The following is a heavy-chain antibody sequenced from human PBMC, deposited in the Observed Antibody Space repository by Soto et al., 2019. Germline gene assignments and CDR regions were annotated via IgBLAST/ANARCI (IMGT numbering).Heavy chain of an antibody. J-gene: IGHJ4*02. CDR3: TRRARIGKQLWLPFDS. V-gene: IGHV1-8*01. CDR2: MNPNSGNT. Sequence: QVQLVQSGAEVKKPGASVMVSCKASGYTFRDYDINWVRQASGQGLEWMGWMNPNSGNTAYAQKFQGRVTMTGDTTTTTASMELSSLTSADTAVYYCTRRARIGKQLWLPFDSWAQGTLVTVSS. D-gene: IGHD3-22*01. CDR1: GYTFRDYD.